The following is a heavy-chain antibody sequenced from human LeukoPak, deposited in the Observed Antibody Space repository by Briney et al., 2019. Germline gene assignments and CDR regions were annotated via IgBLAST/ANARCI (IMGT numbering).Heavy chain of an antibody. CDR3: ARGRHNNC. V-gene: IGHV1-8*01. Sequence: ASVKVSCKASGYTFTSYDISWVRRATGQGLEWMGWISPNSGNTGYAQKFQGRVIMTRNTSISTAYMELSSLRSEDTAVYYCARGRHNNCWGQGTMVTVSS. J-gene: IGHJ3*01. D-gene: IGHD1-1*01. CDR2: ISPNSGNT. CDR1: GYTFTSYD.